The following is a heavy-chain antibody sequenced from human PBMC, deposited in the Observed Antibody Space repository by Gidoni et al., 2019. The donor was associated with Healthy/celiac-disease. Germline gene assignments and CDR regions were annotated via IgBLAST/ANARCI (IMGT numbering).Heavy chain of an antibody. Sequence: QVQLVESGGGLVKPGGSLRLSCAASGFTFRDYYMSWIRHAPGKGLEWVSYISSSGSTIYYADSVKGRFTISGDNAKNSLYLQMNSLRAEDTAVYYCARAADYGDQDYFDYWGQGTLVTVSS. CDR1: GFTFRDYY. V-gene: IGHV3-11*01. CDR3: ARAADYGDQDYFDY. D-gene: IGHD4-17*01. CDR2: ISSSGSTI. J-gene: IGHJ4*02.